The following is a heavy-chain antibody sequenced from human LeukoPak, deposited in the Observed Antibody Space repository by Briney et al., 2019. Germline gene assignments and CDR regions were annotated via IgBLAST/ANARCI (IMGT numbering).Heavy chain of an antibody. Sequence: GGSLRLSCAASGFTFSSYWMHWVRQAPGKGLVWVSHINTDASSTSYADSVKGRFTISRDNAKNTLYLQMNSLTAEDTAAYYCAKGYYMDVWGKGTTVTVSS. V-gene: IGHV3-74*01. CDR1: GFTFSSYW. CDR2: INTDASST. CDR3: AKGYYMDV. J-gene: IGHJ6*03.